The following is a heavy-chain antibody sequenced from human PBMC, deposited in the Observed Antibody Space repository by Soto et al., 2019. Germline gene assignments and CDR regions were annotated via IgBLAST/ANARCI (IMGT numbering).Heavy chain of an antibody. CDR2: ISYDGSNK. Sequence: QVPLVESGGGVVQPGRSLRLSCAASGFTFSSYGMHWVRQAPGKGLEWVAVISYDGSNKYYADSVKGRFTISRDNSKNTLYLQMNSLRAEDTAVYYCAKDSPLTIFDYWGQGTLVTVSS. V-gene: IGHV3-30*18. D-gene: IGHD3-3*01. CDR1: GFTFSSYG. CDR3: AKDSPLTIFDY. J-gene: IGHJ4*02.